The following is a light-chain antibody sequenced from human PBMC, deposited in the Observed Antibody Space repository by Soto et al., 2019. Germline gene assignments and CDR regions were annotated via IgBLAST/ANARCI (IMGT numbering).Light chain of an antibody. J-gene: IGLJ1*01. V-gene: IGLV2-14*01. CDR1: SSDVGGYNY. CDR3: SSYTSSSTSYV. Sequence: QSALTQPASVSGSPGQSITISCTGTSSDVGGYNYVSWYQQHPGKAPKLMIYDVSTRPSGVSNRFSGSKSGNTASLTISGLQAEDEADYYCSSYTSSSTSYVFGTGTQLTVL. CDR2: DVS.